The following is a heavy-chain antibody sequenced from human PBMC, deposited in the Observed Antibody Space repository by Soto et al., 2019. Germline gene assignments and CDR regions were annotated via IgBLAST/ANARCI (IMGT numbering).Heavy chain of an antibody. V-gene: IGHV3-30-3*01. CDR2: ISYDGSNK. CDR3: GREVVGPLVT. D-gene: IGHD6-6*01. J-gene: IGHJ4*02. CDR1: GSTYSSYA. Sequence: PGGSLRLSCAASGSTYSSYAMHWVRPAPGKGPECVAVISYDGSNKYYAVSVKGRFTISRDNSKNTLYLQMNSLRAEETAVYYCGREVVGPLVTWGQGAL.